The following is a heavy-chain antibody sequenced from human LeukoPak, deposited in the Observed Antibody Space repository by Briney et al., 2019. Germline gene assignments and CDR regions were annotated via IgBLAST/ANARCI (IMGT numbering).Heavy chain of an antibody. CDR3: ASYRYGGAYYFDY. J-gene: IGHJ4*02. D-gene: IGHD5-18*01. CDR1: GDSISSGDYY. Sequence: SETLSLTCTVSGDSISSGDYYWSWIRQPAGKGLEWIGRIYTSGSTNYNPSLKSRVTISVDTSKNQFSLKLSSVTAADTAVYYCASYRYGGAYYFDYWGQGTLVTVSS. CDR2: IYTSGST. V-gene: IGHV4-61*02.